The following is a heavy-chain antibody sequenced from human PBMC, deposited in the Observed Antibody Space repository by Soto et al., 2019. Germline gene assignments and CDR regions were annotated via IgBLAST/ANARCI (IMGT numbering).Heavy chain of an antibody. J-gene: IGHJ3*02. CDR2: IIPIFGTA. D-gene: IGHD5-18*01. CDR1: GGTFSSYA. CDR3: ASDTAMADDAFDI. Sequence: ASVKVSCKASGGTFSSYAITWARQAHGQGLEWMGGIIPIFGTANYAQKFQGRVTITADESTSTAYMELSSLRSEDTAVYYCASDTAMADDAFDIWGQGTMVTVSS. V-gene: IGHV1-69*13.